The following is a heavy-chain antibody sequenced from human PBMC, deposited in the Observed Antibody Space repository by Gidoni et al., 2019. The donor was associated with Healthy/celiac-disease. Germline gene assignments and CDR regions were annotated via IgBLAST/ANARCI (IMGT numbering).Heavy chain of an antibody. V-gene: IGHV3-23*01. D-gene: IGHD1-26*01. Sequence: KGLEWVSAISGSGGSTYYAESVKGRFTISRDKSKNTLYLQMNSLRAEDTAVYYCAKEGGLVGDTGFDYWGQGTLVTVSS. CDR3: AKEGGLVGDTGFDY. CDR2: ISGSGGST. J-gene: IGHJ4*02.